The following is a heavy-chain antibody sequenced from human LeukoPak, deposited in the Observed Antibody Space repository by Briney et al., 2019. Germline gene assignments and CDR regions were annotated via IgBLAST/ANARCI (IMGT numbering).Heavy chain of an antibody. D-gene: IGHD5-12*01. Sequence: PGGSLRLSCAASGFTFSDHHMSWIRQAPGKGLEWVSYISGSGSTIYYADSVKGRFTISRDNAKKSVYLQMNSLRAEDTAVYYCARDLTLYSGYDYDYWGQGTLVTVSS. CDR1: GFTFSDHH. CDR2: ISGSGSTI. V-gene: IGHV3-11*01. J-gene: IGHJ4*02. CDR3: ARDLTLYSGYDYDY.